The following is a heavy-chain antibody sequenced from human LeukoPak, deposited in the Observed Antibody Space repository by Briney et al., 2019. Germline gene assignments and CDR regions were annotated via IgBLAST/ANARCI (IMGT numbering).Heavy chain of an antibody. D-gene: IGHD1-26*01. CDR1: GGTFSSYA. J-gene: IGHJ4*02. CDR2: IIPIFGIA. CDR3: ARDRVNSGSYYRD. Sequence: SVKVSCKASGGTFSSYAISWVRQAPGQGLEWMGRIIPIFGIANYAQKFQGRVTITADKSTSTAYMELSSLRSEDTAVYYCARDRVNSGSYYRDWGQGTLVTVSS. V-gene: IGHV1-69*04.